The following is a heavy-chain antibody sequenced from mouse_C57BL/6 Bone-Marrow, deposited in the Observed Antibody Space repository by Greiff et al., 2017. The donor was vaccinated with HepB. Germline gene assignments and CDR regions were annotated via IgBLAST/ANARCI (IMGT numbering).Heavy chain of an antibody. D-gene: IGHD2-3*01. CDR1: GYTFTSYW. V-gene: IGHV1-72*01. Sequence: VKLQQPGAELVKPGASVKLSCKASGYTFTSYWMHWVKQRPGRGLEWIGRIDPNSGGTKYNEKFKSKATLTVDKPSSTAYMQLSSLTSEDSAVYYCVYDGYYGEYYYAMDYWGQGTSVTVSS. CDR3: VYDGYYGEYYYAMDY. J-gene: IGHJ4*01. CDR2: IDPNSGGT.